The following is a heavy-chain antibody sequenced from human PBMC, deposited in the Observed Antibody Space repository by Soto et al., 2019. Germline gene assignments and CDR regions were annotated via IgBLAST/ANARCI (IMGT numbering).Heavy chain of an antibody. J-gene: IGHJ5*02. V-gene: IGHV3-48*03. Sequence: LRRSCAASGFTFSSYEMNWVRQAPWKGLEWISHICTSGSTIYYADSVKGRFTISRDNAKNSLYLQMNSLRAEDTAIYYCARVAIALAGRPAATFGFEPWGEGTLVTVSS. CDR2: ICTSGSTI. CDR1: GFTFSSYE. D-gene: IGHD6-6*01. CDR3: ARVAIALAGRPAATFGFEP.